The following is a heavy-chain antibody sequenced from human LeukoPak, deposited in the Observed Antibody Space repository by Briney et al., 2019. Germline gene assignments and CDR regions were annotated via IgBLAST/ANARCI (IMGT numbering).Heavy chain of an antibody. CDR3: ARGGPYNWFDP. V-gene: IGHV4-59*01. CDR2: IYYGGSA. D-gene: IGHD3-16*01. CDR1: GGSISSDF. Sequence: SETLSLTCTVSGGSISSDFWSWIRQPTGKGLELIGYIYYGGSASYNPSLKSRVTTSVDTSKNQFSLRLSSVTAADTAVYYCARGGPYNWFDPWGQGTLVTVSS. J-gene: IGHJ5*02.